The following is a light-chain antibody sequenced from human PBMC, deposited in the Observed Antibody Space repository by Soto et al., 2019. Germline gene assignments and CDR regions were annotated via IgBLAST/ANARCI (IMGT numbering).Light chain of an antibody. Sequence: EIVLTQSPGTLSLSQGERATLSCRASQSVSSTYLAWYQQKPGQAPRLLIHGASTRATGIPDRFSGSGSGTDFTLTISRLEPEDFAVYYCQQYGSSPVYTFGQGTRLEIK. J-gene: IGKJ2*01. CDR3: QQYGSSPVYT. CDR2: GAS. V-gene: IGKV3-20*01. CDR1: QSVSSTY.